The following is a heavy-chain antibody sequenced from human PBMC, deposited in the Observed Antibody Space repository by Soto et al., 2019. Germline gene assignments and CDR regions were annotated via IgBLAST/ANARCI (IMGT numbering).Heavy chain of an antibody. V-gene: IGHV3-33*01. J-gene: IGHJ6*02. CDR1: GFTFSSYG. CDR2: IWYDGSNK. CDR3: ARVPPRIAAAGGRGYYYYGMDV. Sequence: QVQLVESGGGVVQPGRSLRLSCAASGFTFSSYGMHWVRQAPGKGLEWVAVIWYDGSNKYYADSVKGRFTISRDNSKNTLYLQMNSLRAEDTAVYYCARVPPRIAAAGGRGYYYYGMDVWGQGITVTVSS. D-gene: IGHD6-13*01.